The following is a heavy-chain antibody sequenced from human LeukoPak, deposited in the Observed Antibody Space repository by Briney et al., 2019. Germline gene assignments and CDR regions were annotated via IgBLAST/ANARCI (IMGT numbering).Heavy chain of an antibody. CDR3: ARGAYTYYYDSSLEGFDY. Sequence: ASVKVSCKAPGYTFTGYYMHWVRQAPGQGLEWMGWINPNSGGTNYAQKFQGRVTMTRDTSISTAYMELSRLRSDDTAVYYCARGAYTYYYDSSLEGFDYWGQGTLVTVSS. D-gene: IGHD3-22*01. J-gene: IGHJ4*02. CDR1: GYTFTGYY. V-gene: IGHV1-2*02. CDR2: INPNSGGT.